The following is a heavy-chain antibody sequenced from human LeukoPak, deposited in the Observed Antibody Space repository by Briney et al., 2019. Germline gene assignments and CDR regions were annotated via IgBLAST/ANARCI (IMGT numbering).Heavy chain of an antibody. CDR3: ARNGDYSLDS. J-gene: IGHJ4*02. CDR2: TLHSGST. V-gene: IGHV4-34*12. D-gene: IGHD4-17*01. Sequence: SETLSLTCAVYGGSFSAYYWSWVRQPPGKGLEWIGETLHSGSTSYNPSLQSRVTMSINTSKSQFSLRLTSGAAADTAIYYCARNGDYSLDSWGQGTLVTVSS. CDR1: GGSFSAYY.